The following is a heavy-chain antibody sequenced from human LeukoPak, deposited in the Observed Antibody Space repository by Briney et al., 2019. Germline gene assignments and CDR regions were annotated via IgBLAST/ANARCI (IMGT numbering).Heavy chain of an antibody. CDR1: GYTLTELS. V-gene: IGHV1-24*01. J-gene: IGHJ4*02. CDR2: FDPEDGET. D-gene: IGHD3-22*01. Sequence: ASVKVSCKVSGYTLTELSMHWVRQAPGKGLEWMGGFDPEDGETIYAQKFQGRVTMTEDTSTDTAYMELSSLRSEDTAVYYCATMGYDSRGYTLFDYWGQGTLVTVSS. CDR3: ATMGYDSRGYTLFDY.